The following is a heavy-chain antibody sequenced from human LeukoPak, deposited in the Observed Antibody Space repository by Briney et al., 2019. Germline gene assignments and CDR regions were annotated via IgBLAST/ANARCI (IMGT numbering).Heavy chain of an antibody. CDR1: RFTISSNY. CDR2: IYSGGTI. V-gene: IGHV3-53*01. D-gene: IGHD5-12*01. Sequence: GGSLRLSCAASRFTISSNYMSWVRQAPGKGLEWVSIIYSGGTIHYADSVKGRFTISRDNTKNTLYLQMNSLRAEDTAVYYCATGYDFGFDPWGQGTLVTVSS. J-gene: IGHJ5*02. CDR3: ATGYDFGFDP.